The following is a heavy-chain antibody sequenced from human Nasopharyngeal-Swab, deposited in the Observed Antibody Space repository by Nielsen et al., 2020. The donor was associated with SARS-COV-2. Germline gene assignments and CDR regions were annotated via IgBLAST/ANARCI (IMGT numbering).Heavy chain of an antibody. D-gene: IGHD5-18*01. CDR3: ARKRGYSYGYYDY. V-gene: IGHV4-4*07. Sequence: SETLSLTCSVSGGSISGYYWSWIRQPPGKGLEWIGRIYTSGSTNYNPSLKSRVTISVDTSKNQFSLKLSSVTAADTAVYYCARKRGYSYGYYDYWGQGTLVTVSS. CDR1: GGSISGYY. J-gene: IGHJ4*02. CDR2: IYTSGST.